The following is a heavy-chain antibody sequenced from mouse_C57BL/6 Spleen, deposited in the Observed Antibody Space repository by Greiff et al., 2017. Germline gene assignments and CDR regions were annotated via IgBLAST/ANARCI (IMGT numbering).Heavy chain of an antibody. V-gene: IGHV1-55*01. CDR1: GYTFTSYW. J-gene: IGHJ2*01. CDR2: IYPGSGST. D-gene: IGHD6-1*01. CDR3: AREEPDYFDV. Sequence: VQLQQPGAELVKPGASVKMSCKASGYTFTSYWITWVKQRPGQGLEWIGDIYPGSGSTNYNEKFKGKATLTVDTSSSTAYMQLSSLTSEDSAVXYCAREEPDYFDVWGKGTTLTVSS.